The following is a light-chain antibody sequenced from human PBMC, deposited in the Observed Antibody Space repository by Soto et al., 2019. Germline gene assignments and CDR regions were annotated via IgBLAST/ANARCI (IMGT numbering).Light chain of an antibody. CDR2: GVS. CDR1: QRLSSN. Sequence: EIVMTQSPATLSVSPGARAPLSCRASQRLSSNLAWYQQKPGQAPRLLIYGVSTRATGVPARFSGSGSGTEFTLTISSLQSEDSAVYYCQQYKNWLALTFGGGTKVDIK. CDR3: QQYKNWLALT. J-gene: IGKJ4*01. V-gene: IGKV3-15*01.